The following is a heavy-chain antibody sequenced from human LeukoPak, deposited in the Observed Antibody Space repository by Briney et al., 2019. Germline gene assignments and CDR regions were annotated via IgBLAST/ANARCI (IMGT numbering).Heavy chain of an antibody. CDR3: AKVGDELAHHYYYYYGMDV. CDR2: ISGSGGST. D-gene: IGHD2-21*02. V-gene: IGHV3-23*01. CDR1: GFTFSSYA. Sequence: GGSLRLSCAASGFTFSSYAMSWVRQAPGKGLEWVSAISGSGGSTYYADSVKGRFTISRDNSKNTLYLQMNSLRAEDTAVYYCAKVGDELAHHYYYYYGMDVWGQGTTVTVSS. J-gene: IGHJ6*02.